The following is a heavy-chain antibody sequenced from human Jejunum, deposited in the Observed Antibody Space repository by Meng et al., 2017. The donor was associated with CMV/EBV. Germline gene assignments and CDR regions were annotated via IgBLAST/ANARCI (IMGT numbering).Heavy chain of an antibody. Sequence: KTSGYPFTSDGMTWIRQAPGQGLEFMGWISPYNGDTNYARSVQGRITLTTETSTTTAYMELRSLSSDDSAVYFCARDGLRYSDGSKYWGQGTLVTVSS. CDR1: GYPFTSDG. J-gene: IGHJ4*02. CDR2: ISPYNGDT. V-gene: IGHV1-18*01. CDR3: ARDGLRYSDGSKY. D-gene: IGHD1-1*01.